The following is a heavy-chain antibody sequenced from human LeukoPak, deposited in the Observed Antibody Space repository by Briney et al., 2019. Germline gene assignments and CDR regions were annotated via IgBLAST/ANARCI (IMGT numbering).Heavy chain of an antibody. J-gene: IGHJ4*02. Sequence: ASVKVSCKASGYTFTSYYMHWVRQAPGQGLEWMGIINPSGGSTSYAQKFRGRVTMTRDMSTSTVYMELSSLRSEDTAVYYCARDLSDAYCGGDCPNWGQGTLVTVSS. CDR2: INPSGGST. CDR3: ARDLSDAYCGGDCPN. V-gene: IGHV1-46*01. D-gene: IGHD2-21*02. CDR1: GYTFTSYY.